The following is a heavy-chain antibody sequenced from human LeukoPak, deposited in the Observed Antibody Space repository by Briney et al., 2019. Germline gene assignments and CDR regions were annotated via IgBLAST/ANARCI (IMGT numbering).Heavy chain of an antibody. CDR2: ISSSSSYI. Sequence: PGRSLRLSCAASGLTFSSYSMNWVRQAPGKGLEWVSSISSSSSYIYYADSVKGRFTISRDNAKNSLYLQMNSLRAEDTAVYYCARVYSGYDYYFDYWGQGTLVTVSS. J-gene: IGHJ4*02. D-gene: IGHD5-12*01. CDR1: GLTFSSYS. CDR3: ARVYSGYDYYFDY. V-gene: IGHV3-21*01.